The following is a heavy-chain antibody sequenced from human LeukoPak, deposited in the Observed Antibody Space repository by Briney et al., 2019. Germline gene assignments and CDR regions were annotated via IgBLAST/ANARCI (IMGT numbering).Heavy chain of an antibody. CDR1: GYTFTSYG. CDR3: ARDRYDFWSGYYRFGADGWCDP. CDR2: IGAYNGNT. V-gene: IGHV1-18*01. J-gene: IGHJ5*02. Sequence: ASVKVSCKASGYTFTSYGVSWVRQAPGQGLEWMGWIGAYNGNTNYAQKLQGRVTMTTDTSTSTAYMELRSLRSDDTAVYYCARDRYDFWSGYYRFGADGWCDPWGQGTLVTVSS. D-gene: IGHD3-3*01.